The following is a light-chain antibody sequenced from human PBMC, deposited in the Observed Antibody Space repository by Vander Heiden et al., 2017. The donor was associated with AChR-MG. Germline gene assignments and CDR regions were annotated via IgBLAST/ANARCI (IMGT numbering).Light chain of an antibody. CDR3: QVWDSSSDHVV. CDR2: VDS. CDR1: NMGSKS. J-gene: IGLJ2*01. Sequence: SYVLTQPPTVSVAPGKTARITCGGNNMGSKSVHWYRQKPGQAPVLVVYVDSDRSSGIPERFSGSNSGNTATLTISRVEAGDEADYYCQVWDSSSDHVVFGGGTKLTVL. V-gene: IGLV3-21*03.